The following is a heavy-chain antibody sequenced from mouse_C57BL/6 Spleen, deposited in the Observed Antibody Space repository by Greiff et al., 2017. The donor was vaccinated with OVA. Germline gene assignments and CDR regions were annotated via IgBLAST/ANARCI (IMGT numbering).Heavy chain of an antibody. CDR3: ARSYNRNYDFDY. J-gene: IGHJ2*01. CDR1: GFTFSDYG. V-gene: IGHV5-17*01. D-gene: IGHD2-10*01. CDR2: ISSGSSTI. Sequence: EVMLVESGGGLVKPGGSLKLSCAASGFTFSDYGMHWVRQAPEKGLEWVAYISSGSSTIYYADTVKGRFTNSRDNANNTLFLQMTRLRSEDAAMYSCARSYNRNYDFDYWGQGTTLTVSS.